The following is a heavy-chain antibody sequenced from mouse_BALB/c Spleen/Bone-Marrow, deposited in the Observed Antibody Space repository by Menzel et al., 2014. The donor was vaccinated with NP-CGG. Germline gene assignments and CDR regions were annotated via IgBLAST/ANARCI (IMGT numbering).Heavy chain of an antibody. CDR3: ARDAMDY. CDR2: VNPNNGGT. Sequence: EVQLQQSGPDLVKPGASLKISCKASGYSFTGYYMYWLKQSHGKSLEWIGRVNPNNGGTTYNQKFKDKAILTVDKSSTIAYMELRSLTSEDFAVYYCARDAMDYWGQGTSVTVSS. J-gene: IGHJ4*01. V-gene: IGHV1-18*01. CDR1: GYSFTGYY.